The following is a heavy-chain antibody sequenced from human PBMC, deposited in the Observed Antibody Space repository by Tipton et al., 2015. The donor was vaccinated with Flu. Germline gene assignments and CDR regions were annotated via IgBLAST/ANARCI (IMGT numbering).Heavy chain of an antibody. CDR1: GFTFSSYA. J-gene: IGHJ6*02. CDR3: AKDASYYDFWSGYYKWDGMDV. Sequence: TASGFTFSSYAMSWVRQAPGKGLEWVSAISGSGGSTYYADSVKGRFTISRDNSKNTLYLQMNSLRAEDTAVYYCAKDASYYDFWSGYYKWDGMDVWGQGTTVTVSS. D-gene: IGHD3-3*01. V-gene: IGHV3-23*01. CDR2: ISGSGGST.